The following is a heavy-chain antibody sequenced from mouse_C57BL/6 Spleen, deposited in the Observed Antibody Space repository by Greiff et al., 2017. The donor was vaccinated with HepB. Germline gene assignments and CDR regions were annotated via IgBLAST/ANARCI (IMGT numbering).Heavy chain of an antibody. Sequence: QVTLKESGPGILQPSQSLSLTCSFSGFSLSTFGMGVGWIRPPSGKGLEWLAHIWWDDDKYYNPALKSRLTISKDTSKNQVFRKIANVDTADTATYYFARLTGTSHAMDYWGQGTSVTVSS. D-gene: IGHD4-1*01. CDR1: GFSLSTFGMG. CDR3: ARLTGTSHAMDY. V-gene: IGHV8-8*01. J-gene: IGHJ4*01. CDR2: IWWDDDK.